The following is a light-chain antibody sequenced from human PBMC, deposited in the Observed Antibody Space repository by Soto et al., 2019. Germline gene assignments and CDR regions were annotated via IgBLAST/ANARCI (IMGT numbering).Light chain of an antibody. CDR3: QQYNSWPLT. V-gene: IGKV3D-15*01. CDR2: GAS. CDR1: QSVGTY. Sequence: EIVLTQSPGTLSLSPGERATLSCRASQSVGTYLAWYQQKPGQAPRLLIHGASTRATAIPARFSGSGSGTDFTLTISSLQSEDFAVYYCQQYNSWPLTFGGGTKVDIK. J-gene: IGKJ4*01.